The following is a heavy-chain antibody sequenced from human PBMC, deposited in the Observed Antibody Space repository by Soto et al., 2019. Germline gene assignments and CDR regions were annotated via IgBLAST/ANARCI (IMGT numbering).Heavy chain of an antibody. J-gene: IGHJ4*02. CDR1: GYTFTTYW. D-gene: IGHD2-21*02. CDR3: ARSGDSPSSYYFDY. CDR2: VYPGDSDS. Sequence: GESLKISCQGSGYTFTTYWIVWVRQMPGKGLEYLGTVYPGDSDSRVSPSFQGQVTFSADKSTNSAYLQWRSLKASDTAIYYCARSGDSPSSYYFDYWGQGTLVTVSS. V-gene: IGHV5-51*01.